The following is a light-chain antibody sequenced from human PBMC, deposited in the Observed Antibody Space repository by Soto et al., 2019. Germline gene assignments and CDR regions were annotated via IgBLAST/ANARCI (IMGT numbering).Light chain of an antibody. CDR2: DAS. CDR3: QQRSNWAFT. CDR1: QSVSSY. Sequence: GCTQSPATLSFSPGGRTTLSCRASQSVSSYLAWYQQKPGQAPRLLIYDASNRATGIPARFSGSGSGTDFTLTISSLEPEDFAVYYCQQRSNWAFTFGPGTKVDI. J-gene: IGKJ3*01. V-gene: IGKV3-11*01.